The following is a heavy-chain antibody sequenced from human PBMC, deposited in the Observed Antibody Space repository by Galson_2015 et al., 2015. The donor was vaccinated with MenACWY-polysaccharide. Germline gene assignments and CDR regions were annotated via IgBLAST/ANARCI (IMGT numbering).Heavy chain of an antibody. CDR2: IQYDGSKL. CDR1: GSRFSNSG. Sequence: LILSCAASGSRFSNSGLHWVRQPPGEGREWVAVIQYDGSKLVYADSAKSRFTISRDNSKNTLFLEMNSLGAEDTAVYYCAREGSRIVFRAFDSWGQGTMVTVSS. CDR3: AREGSRIVFRAFDS. J-gene: IGHJ3*01. V-gene: IGHV3-33*02. D-gene: IGHD2-15*01.